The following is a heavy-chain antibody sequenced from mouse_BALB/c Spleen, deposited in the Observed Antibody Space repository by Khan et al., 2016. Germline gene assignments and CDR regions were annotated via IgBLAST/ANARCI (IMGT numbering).Heavy chain of an antibody. D-gene: IGHD1-1*01. CDR3: ASTVVADFDY. V-gene: IGHV14-3*02. Sequence: VQLQQSGAELVKPGASVKLSCTASGFNIKDTYMHWVKQRPEQGLEWIVRIDPANGNTKYDPKFQGKATITADTSSNTAYLQLSSLTSEDTAVYYCASTVVADFDYWGQGTTLTVSS. J-gene: IGHJ2*01. CDR1: GFNIKDTY. CDR2: IDPANGNT.